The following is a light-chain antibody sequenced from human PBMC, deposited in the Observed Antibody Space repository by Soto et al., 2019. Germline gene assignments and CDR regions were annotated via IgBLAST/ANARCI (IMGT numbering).Light chain of an antibody. CDR1: VLAKKY. CDR3: YSAAANWV. V-gene: IGLV3-27*01. CDR2: KDS. Sequence: SYELTQPSSVSVSPGQTARITCSGDVLAKKYARWFQQKPGQAPVLVIYKDSERPSGIPERFSGSSSGTTVTLTISGAQVEDEADYYCYSAAANWVFGGGTKLTVL. J-gene: IGLJ3*02.